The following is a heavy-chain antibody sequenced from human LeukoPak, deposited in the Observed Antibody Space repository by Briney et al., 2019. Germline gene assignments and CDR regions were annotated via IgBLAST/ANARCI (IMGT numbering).Heavy chain of an antibody. CDR3: ARDFIHYYGSGSYYSNHFDY. CDR2: ISGSGGST. J-gene: IGHJ4*02. CDR1: GFTFSSYA. V-gene: IGHV3-23*01. D-gene: IGHD3-10*01. Sequence: GGSLRLSCAASGFTFSSYAMSWVRQAPGKGLEWVSAISGSGGSTYYADSVKGRFTISRDNSKNTLYLQMNSLRAEDTAVYYCARDFIHYYGSGSYYSNHFDYWGQGTLVTVSP.